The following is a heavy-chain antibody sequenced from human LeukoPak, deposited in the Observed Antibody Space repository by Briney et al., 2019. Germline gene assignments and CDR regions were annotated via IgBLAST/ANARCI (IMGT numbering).Heavy chain of an antibody. D-gene: IGHD1-14*01. CDR2: IYPGDSDS. V-gene: IGHV5-51*01. CDR1: GYSFATYW. J-gene: IGHJ4*02. Sequence: GESLKISCKASGYSFATYWIGWVRQMPGKGLEWMGIIYPGDSDSRYSPSFQGQVIISADQSISTAYLQWSSLKASDTAMYYCARQGPASSNYFDSWGQGTLVTVSS. CDR3: ARQGPASSNYFDS.